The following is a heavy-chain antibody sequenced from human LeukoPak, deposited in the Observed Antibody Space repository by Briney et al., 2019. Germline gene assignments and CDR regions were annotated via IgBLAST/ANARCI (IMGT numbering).Heavy chain of an antibody. CDR2: MYYSSGNT. D-gene: IGHD3-22*01. CDR3: ARGTDDSSGYLRAFDI. Sequence: SETLSLTCTVSGGSISSSTYYWGWIRQPPGKGLEWIGSMYYSSGNTYYNPSLKSRVTMSVDTSKNQFSLKLSSVTAADTAVYYCARGTDDSSGYLRAFDIWGQGTMVTVSS. V-gene: IGHV4-39*07. J-gene: IGHJ3*02. CDR1: GGSISSSTYY.